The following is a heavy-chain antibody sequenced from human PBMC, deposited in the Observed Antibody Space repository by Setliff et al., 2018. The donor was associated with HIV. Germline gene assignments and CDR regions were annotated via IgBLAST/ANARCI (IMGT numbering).Heavy chain of an antibody. CDR2: ISTYNGNT. D-gene: IGHD4-17*01. V-gene: IGHV1-18*01. CDR1: GYTFTSYG. CDR3: ARDDYGDYVGDY. J-gene: IGHJ4*02. Sequence: ASVKVSCKASGYTFTSYGITWVRQAPGQGLEWMRWISTYNGNTDYAQKLQGRVTMTTDTSTSTAYMELRSLRSDDSAVYYCARDDYGDYVGDYWGQGTLVTVSS.